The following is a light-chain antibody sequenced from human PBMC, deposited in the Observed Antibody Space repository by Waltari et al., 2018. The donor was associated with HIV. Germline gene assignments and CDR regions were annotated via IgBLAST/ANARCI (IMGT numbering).Light chain of an antibody. V-gene: IGKV4-1*01. Sequence: DIVMTQSPDSLAVSLGARATVTCTSSRTVLYNRNYLAWYQQKPGQPPKVLIYWASTRAIGVPDRFSGSGSGTDFSLTISRVQADDVAIYYCQQYYTLRSTFGGGTKIDI. CDR3: QQYYTLRST. J-gene: IGKJ4*01. CDR1: RTVLYNRNY. CDR2: WAS.